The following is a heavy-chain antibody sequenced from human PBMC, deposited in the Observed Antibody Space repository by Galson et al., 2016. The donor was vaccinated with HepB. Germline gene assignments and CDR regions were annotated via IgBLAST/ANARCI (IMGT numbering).Heavy chain of an antibody. V-gene: IGHV3-21*04. J-gene: IGHJ6*04. Sequence: SLRLSCAASGFKFISHALNWVRQAPGRGLEWISSIGSDTRYTYYADSVKGRFTVSRDNSKNTMSLQMNSLRVDDTAVYYCVQGSTAPAVWGKGTTVTVSS. CDR2: IGSDTRYT. CDR3: VQGSTAPAV. D-gene: IGHD1-26*01. CDR1: GFKFISHA.